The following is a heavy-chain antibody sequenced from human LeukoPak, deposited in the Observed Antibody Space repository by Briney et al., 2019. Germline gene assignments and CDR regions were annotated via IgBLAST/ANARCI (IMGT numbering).Heavy chain of an antibody. D-gene: IGHD3-10*01. J-gene: IGHJ4*02. CDR2: ISYDGSNK. V-gene: IGHV3-30-3*01. CDR3: AKDPGGGSDSVSWGIDY. Sequence: HPGGSLRLSCAASGFTFSSYAMHWVRQAPGKGLEWVAVISYDGSNKYYADSVKGRFTISRENSMNTVYLQVNSLRAEDTAVYYCAKDPGGGSDSVSWGIDYWGQGTLVTVSS. CDR1: GFTFSSYA.